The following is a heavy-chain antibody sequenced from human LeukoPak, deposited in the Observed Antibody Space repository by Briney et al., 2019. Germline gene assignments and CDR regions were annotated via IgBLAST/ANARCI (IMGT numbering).Heavy chain of an antibody. CDR3: ARDVTRGIQLWELTYYFDY. CDR1: GGSISSSSYY. CDR2: IYYSGST. V-gene: IGHV4-39*07. J-gene: IGHJ4*02. Sequence: PSETLSLTCTVSGGSISSSSYYWGWIRQPPGKGLEWIGSIYYSGSTYYNPSLESRVTISVDTSKNQFSLKLSSVTAADTAVYYCARDVTRGIQLWELTYYFDYWGQGTLVTVSS. D-gene: IGHD5-18*01.